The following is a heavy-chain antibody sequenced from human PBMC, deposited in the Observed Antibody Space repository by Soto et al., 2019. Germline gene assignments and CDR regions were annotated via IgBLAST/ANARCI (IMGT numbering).Heavy chain of an antibody. CDR3: ASNPQYSSSSLRFDY. D-gene: IGHD6-6*01. Sequence: GASRKVCCKASGYTFTSYGISWVRQAPGQGLEWMGWISAYNGNTNYAQKLQGRVTMTTETSTSTAYMELRSLRSDDTAVYYCASNPQYSSSSLRFDYWGHGTPVPVSS. V-gene: IGHV1-18*01. CDR1: GYTFTSYG. CDR2: ISAYNGNT. J-gene: IGHJ4*03.